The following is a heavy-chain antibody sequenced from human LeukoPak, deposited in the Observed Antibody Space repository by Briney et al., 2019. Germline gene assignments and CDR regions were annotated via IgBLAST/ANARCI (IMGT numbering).Heavy chain of an antibody. CDR3: AREDNPLWFDP. CDR2: ISYDGSIR. Sequence: GGSLRLSCAASEFSFNNFAMYWVRQPLSKGLEWLAVISYDGSIRYYADSVKGRFTISRDNSNNTLHLQMNSLRPDDSALYYCAREDNPLWFDPWGQGTLVTVSS. V-gene: IGHV3-30*04. D-gene: IGHD1-1*01. J-gene: IGHJ5*02. CDR1: EFSFNNFA.